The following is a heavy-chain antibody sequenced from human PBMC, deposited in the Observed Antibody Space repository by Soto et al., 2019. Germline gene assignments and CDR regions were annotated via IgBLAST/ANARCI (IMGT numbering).Heavy chain of an antibody. Sequence: QITLKESGPTLVKPTQTLTLTCTFSGFSLSTSGAGVGWIRQPPPKALEWLAVVYWDDDKRYSQSLKSRLTITRDTSKNQGVLKMTNMDPVDTATHYCAYRRYAGWLTGSEYDYWGPGTLVTVSS. CDR3: AYRRYAGWLTGSEYDY. CDR1: GFSLSTSGAG. J-gene: IGHJ4*02. D-gene: IGHD3-16*01. V-gene: IGHV2-5*02. CDR2: VYWDDDK.